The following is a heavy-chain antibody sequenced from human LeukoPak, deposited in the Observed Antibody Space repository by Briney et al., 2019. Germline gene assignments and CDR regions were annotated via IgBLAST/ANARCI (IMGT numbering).Heavy chain of an antibody. Sequence: PGGTLRLSCAGSGFTFSSYGMSWVRQAPGKGLEWVSAIRGTGTSTYYADSVKGRFTISRDNSKNTLYLQMNSLRAEDTAIYYCAKDLWWFGEFPNAFENWGQGTMVTGSS. CDR3: AKDLWWFGEFPNAFEN. D-gene: IGHD3-10*01. CDR1: GFTFSSYG. J-gene: IGHJ3*02. CDR2: IRGTGTST. V-gene: IGHV3-23*01.